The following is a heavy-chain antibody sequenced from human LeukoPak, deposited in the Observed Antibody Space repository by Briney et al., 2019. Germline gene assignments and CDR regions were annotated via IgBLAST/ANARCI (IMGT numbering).Heavy chain of an antibody. Sequence: GGSLRLSCAASGFAFSGYGMHWVRQAPGKGLEWVAFIRYEGSKKYYVDSVKGRFTISRDNSKSTLHLQMNSLRVEDTAVYYCAKDASGYCVNGVCFPLDYWGQGTLVTVSS. V-gene: IGHV3-30*02. CDR3: AKDASGYCVNGVCFPLDY. CDR1: GFAFSGYG. CDR2: IRYEGSKK. D-gene: IGHD2-8*01. J-gene: IGHJ4*02.